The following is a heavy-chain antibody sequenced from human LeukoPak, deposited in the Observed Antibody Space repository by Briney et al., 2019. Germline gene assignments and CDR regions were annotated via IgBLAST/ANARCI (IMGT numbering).Heavy chain of an antibody. D-gene: IGHD3-16*01. V-gene: IGHV3-30*04. CDR2: VADDEKTI. Sequence: GGSLRLSCVASGFTFTGHSMHWVRQAPGKGLEWVAVVADDEKTIFYADSLKGRFTVSRDNSKNTVYLQMNSLRDEDTAVYYCARDQGGEQSYWGQGTLVTVSS. J-gene: IGHJ4*02. CDR1: GFTFTGHS. CDR3: ARDQGGEQSY.